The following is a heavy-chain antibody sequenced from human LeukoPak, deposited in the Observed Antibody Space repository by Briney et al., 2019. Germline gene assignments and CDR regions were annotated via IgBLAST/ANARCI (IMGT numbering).Heavy chain of an antibody. CDR3: AREVRSITMVRGDRYYFDY. V-gene: IGHV1-2*02. D-gene: IGHD3-10*01. J-gene: IGHJ4*02. CDR1: GYTFTGYY. CDR2: ITPNSGGT. Sequence: ASVRVSCKASGYTFTGYYTHCVRQAPGQGLEWMGWITPNSGGTNYAQKFQGRVTMTRDTSISTAYMELSRLRSDDTAVYYCAREVRSITMVRGDRYYFDYWGQGTLVTVSS.